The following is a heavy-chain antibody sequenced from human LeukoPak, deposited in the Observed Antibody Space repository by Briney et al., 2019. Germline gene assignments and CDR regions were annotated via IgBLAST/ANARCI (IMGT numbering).Heavy chain of an antibody. CDR2: ISYDESDK. D-gene: IGHD6-19*01. Sequence: GGSLRLSCTASGFPFSSYAMSWVRQPPGKGLEWVAVISYDESDKNYGDSVKGRFTISRDNSKNTLYLQMNSLRAEDTAVYYCARDVTGTDWGFDYWGQGTLVTVSS. V-gene: IGHV3-30*03. CDR3: ARDVTGTDWGFDY. CDR1: GFPFSSYA. J-gene: IGHJ4*02.